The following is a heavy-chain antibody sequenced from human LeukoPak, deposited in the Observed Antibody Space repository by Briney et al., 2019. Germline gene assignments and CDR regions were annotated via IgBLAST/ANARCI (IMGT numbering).Heavy chain of an antibody. V-gene: IGHV3-7*01. Sequence: GGSLRLSCAASGFTFSSYWMSWLRQAPGKGLEWVANIKQDGSEKYYVDSVKGRFTISRDNAKNSLYLQMNSLRAEDTAVYYCARDLWFANGAFDIWGQGTMVTVSS. CDR3: ARDLWFANGAFDI. J-gene: IGHJ3*02. CDR1: GFTFSSYW. D-gene: IGHD2-21*01. CDR2: IKQDGSEK.